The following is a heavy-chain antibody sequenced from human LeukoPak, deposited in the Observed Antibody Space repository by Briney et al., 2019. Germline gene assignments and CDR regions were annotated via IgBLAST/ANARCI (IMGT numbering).Heavy chain of an antibody. CDR1: GFTFSNYR. CDR2: IIPDVSTT. Sequence: GGSLRLSCAASGFTFSNYRVHWVRHTPEKGLVCVSRIIPDVSTTNYADSVKGRFTTSRDNAKNTLYLQMTSLRAENTAVYYCATAGNYRFDYWGQGTLVTVSS. CDR3: ATAGNYRFDY. J-gene: IGHJ4*02. V-gene: IGHV3-74*01. D-gene: IGHD1-7*01.